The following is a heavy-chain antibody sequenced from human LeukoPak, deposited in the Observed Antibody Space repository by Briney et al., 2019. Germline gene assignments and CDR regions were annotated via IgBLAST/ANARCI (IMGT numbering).Heavy chain of an antibody. CDR1: GFMFSNYW. J-gene: IGHJ4*02. CDR2: IKQDGSAK. Sequence: GGSLRLSCATSGFMFSNYWMTWVRQAPGKGLEWVANIKQDGSAKHYMDSVKGRFTISRDNAKNSLYLQMNSLRAEDTAVYYCASTLYGGIDYWGQGTLVTVSS. CDR3: ASTLYGGIDY. D-gene: IGHD3-16*01. V-gene: IGHV3-7*01.